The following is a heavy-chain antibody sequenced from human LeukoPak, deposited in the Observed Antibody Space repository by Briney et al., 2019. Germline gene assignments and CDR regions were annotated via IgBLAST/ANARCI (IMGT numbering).Heavy chain of an antibody. D-gene: IGHD3-22*01. J-gene: IGHJ6*02. Sequence: GGSLRLSCAASGFTFSSSAMSWVRQVPGKGLEWVSVISSGGSIYYADSVKGRFTISRDNSKNTVYLQMNSLRAEDTAVYYCARDPGPFDSSGYYYSYYGVDVWGQGTTVTVSS. V-gene: IGHV3-53*01. CDR2: ISSGGSI. CDR3: ARDPGPFDSSGYYYSYYGVDV. CDR1: GFTFSSSA.